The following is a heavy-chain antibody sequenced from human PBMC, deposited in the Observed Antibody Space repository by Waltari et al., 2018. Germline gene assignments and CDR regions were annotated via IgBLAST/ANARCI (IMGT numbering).Heavy chain of an antibody. CDR1: GYTFTSYY. D-gene: IGHD3-3*01. Sequence: QVQLVQSGAEVKKPGASVKVSCKASGYTFTSYYMHWVRQAPGQGLEWMGIINPSGGSTSYAQKFQGRVTMTRDTSTRKVYMELSSLRAEDTAVYYCARTPRFLEGGYFDYWGQGTLVTVSS. CDR2: INPSGGST. V-gene: IGHV1-46*01. CDR3: ARTPRFLEGGYFDY. J-gene: IGHJ4*02.